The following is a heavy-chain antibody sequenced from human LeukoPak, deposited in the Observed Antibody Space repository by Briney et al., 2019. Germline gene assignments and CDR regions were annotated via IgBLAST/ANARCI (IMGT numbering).Heavy chain of an antibody. CDR2: ISGSGGST. J-gene: IGHJ6*03. D-gene: IGHD2-15*01. CDR1: GFTFSSYA. V-gene: IGHV3-23*01. Sequence: GGSLRLSCAASGFTFSSYAMSWVRQAPGKGLEWVSAISGSGGSTYYADSVKGRFTISRDNSKNTLYLQMNSLRAEDTAVYYCAKDMTRGLLSYYMDVWGKGTTVTISS. CDR3: AKDMTRGLLSYYMDV.